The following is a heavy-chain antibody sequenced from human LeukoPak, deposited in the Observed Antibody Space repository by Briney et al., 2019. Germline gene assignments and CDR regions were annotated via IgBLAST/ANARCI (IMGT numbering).Heavy chain of an antibody. D-gene: IGHD3-10*01. CDR2: ISNSGSST. J-gene: IGHJ6*02. V-gene: IGHV3-23*05. CDR1: GFTFTSYA. CDR3: ANTMVRGSYNRDV. Sequence: GGSLRLSCAASGFTFTSYAMTWVRQAPGKGLEWVSGISNSGSSTYYADSVKDRFTISRDNSKNTLCLQMSSLRGEDTAVYYCANTMVRGSYNRDVWGQGTTVTVSS.